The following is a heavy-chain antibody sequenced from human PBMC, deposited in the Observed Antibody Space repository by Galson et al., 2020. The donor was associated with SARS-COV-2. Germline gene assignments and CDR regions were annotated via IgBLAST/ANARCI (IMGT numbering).Heavy chain of an antibody. Sequence: ALHGESLKISCAASGFTISYYWMHWVRQVPGKGLVWVSRVNNDGRTTRYADSVKGRFTISRDNAKNTLFLQIDSLRAEDTAVYYCARLDSSVYWGKGTPVTVSS. D-gene: IGHD6-25*01. V-gene: IGHV3-74*01. J-gene: IGHJ4*02. CDR2: VNNDGRTT. CDR3: ARLDSSVY. CDR1: GFTISYYW.